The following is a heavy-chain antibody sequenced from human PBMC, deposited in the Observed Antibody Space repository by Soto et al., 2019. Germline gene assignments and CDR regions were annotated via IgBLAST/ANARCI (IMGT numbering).Heavy chain of an antibody. D-gene: IGHD6-13*01. CDR3: ARDLAAAGMIGWLDP. V-gene: IGHV4-59*01. CDR1: CGSISSYY. J-gene: IGHJ5*02. CDR2: IYYSGST. Sequence: SETLSLTCTVSCGSISSYYWSWIRQPPGKGLEWIGYIYYSGSTNYNPSLKSRVTISVDTSKNQFSLKLSSVTAADTAVYYCARDLAAAGMIGWLDPWGQGTMVTISS.